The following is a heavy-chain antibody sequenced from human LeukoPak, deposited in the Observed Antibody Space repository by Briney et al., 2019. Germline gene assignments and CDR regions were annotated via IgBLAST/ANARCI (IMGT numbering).Heavy chain of an antibody. Sequence: PGGSLRLSCAASGFTFSSSAMHWVRQAPGKGLEWVARSRNKANSYSTVYAASVQGRFTISRDESKNSLYLQMSSLITEDTAVYFCARGFHSFDIWGQGTMVTVSS. J-gene: IGHJ3*02. CDR3: ARGFHSFDI. CDR2: SRNKANSYST. CDR1: GFTFSSSA. V-gene: IGHV3-72*01.